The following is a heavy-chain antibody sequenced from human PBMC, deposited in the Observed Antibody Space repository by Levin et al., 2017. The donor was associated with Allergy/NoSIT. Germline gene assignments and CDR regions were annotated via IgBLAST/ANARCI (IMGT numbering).Heavy chain of an antibody. Sequence: ASVKVSCKASGYDFFTYAITWVRQAPGQGLEWLGWISGYNGDTRFAENLRGRVVMTTDTSTTTAYMELRSLRKDDSAVYYCARSHCSSSNRLSQLDSWGQGTLVTVSS. CDR1: GYDFFTYA. CDR2: ISGYNGDT. D-gene: IGHD2-2*01. V-gene: IGHV1-18*01. CDR3: ARSHCSSSNRLSQLDS. J-gene: IGHJ4*02.